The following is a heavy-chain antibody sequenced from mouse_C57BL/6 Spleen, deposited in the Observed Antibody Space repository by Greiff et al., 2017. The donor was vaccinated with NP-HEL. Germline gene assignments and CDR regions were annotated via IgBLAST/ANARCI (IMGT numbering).Heavy chain of an antibody. D-gene: IGHD1-1*01. V-gene: IGHV1-59*01. Sequence: QVQLQQPGAELVRPGTSVKLSCKASGYTFTSYWMHWVKQRPGQGLEWIGVIDPSDSYTNYNQKFKGKATLTVDTSSSTAYMQLSSLTSEDSAVYYCAGTTVVATNYFDYWGQGTTLTVSS. CDR2: IDPSDSYT. CDR3: AGTTVVATNYFDY. J-gene: IGHJ2*01. CDR1: GYTFTSYW.